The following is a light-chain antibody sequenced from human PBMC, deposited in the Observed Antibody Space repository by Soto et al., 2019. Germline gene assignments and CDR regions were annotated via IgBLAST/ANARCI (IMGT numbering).Light chain of an antibody. CDR1: QSVSSN. CDR2: GAS. V-gene: IGKV3-20*01. CDR3: QQYGSSVWT. Sequence: EIVMTQSPATLSVSPGERATLSCRASQSVSSNLAWYQQKPGQAPRLLIYGASSRATGIPDRFSGSGSGTDFTLTISRLEPEDFAVYYCQQYGSSVWTFGPGTKVDIK. J-gene: IGKJ1*01.